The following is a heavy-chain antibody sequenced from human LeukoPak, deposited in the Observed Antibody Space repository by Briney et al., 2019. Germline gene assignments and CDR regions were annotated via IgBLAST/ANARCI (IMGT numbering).Heavy chain of an antibody. CDR2: ISYSGST. V-gene: IGHV4-59*01. CDR1: GDSMSSYY. D-gene: IGHD3-10*01. J-gene: IGHJ4*02. CDR3: ARSGLVRGVST. Sequence: ASETQSLTCTVSGDSMSSYYWTWIRQPPGKELEWIGRISYSGSTNYNPSLKSRVTMSIDTSKNQFSLKLNSVTSADTAVYYCARSGLVRGVSTWGQGTLVTVSS.